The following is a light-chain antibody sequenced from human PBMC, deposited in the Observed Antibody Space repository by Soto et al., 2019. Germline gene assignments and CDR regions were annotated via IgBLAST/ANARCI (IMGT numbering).Light chain of an antibody. CDR3: QQFNTYPIT. V-gene: IGKV1-13*02. CDR2: DVS. J-gene: IGKJ5*01. Sequence: AIQLTQSPSSLSASVGDRVTITCRASQDIRGALAWYQQKPGKAPKFLIFDVSTLQSGVPSRFSGSGSGTDFTLTIISLQPEDFGTYSCQQFNTYPITFGQGTRLEIK. CDR1: QDIRGA.